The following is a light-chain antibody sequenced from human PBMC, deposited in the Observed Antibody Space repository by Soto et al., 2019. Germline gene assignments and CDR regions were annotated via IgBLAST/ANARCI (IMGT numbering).Light chain of an antibody. J-gene: IGKJ4*01. CDR1: QSISSW. CDR2: EAS. V-gene: IGKV1-5*01. CDR3: QQYTNFPLT. Sequence: DIQMTQSPSTLSASVGDRVTITCRASQSISSWLAWYQQKPGKAPKLLIHEASRLESGVPSRFXXXESGTEFTLTISGLHAEDFATYYCQQYTNFPLTFGGGTKVEIK.